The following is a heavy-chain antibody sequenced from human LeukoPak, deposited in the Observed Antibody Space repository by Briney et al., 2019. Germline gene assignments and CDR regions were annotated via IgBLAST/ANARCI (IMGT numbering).Heavy chain of an antibody. CDR1: GGSISSYY. CDR3: ARARIVVRSWFDP. CDR2: IYYSGST. J-gene: IGHJ5*02. V-gene: IGHV4-59*12. D-gene: IGHD2-21*01. Sequence: SETLSLTCTVSGGSISSYYWSWIRQPPGKGLEWIGYIYYSGSTNYNPSLKSRVTISVDTSKNQFSLKLSSVTAADTAVYYCARARIVVRSWFDPWGQGTLVTISS.